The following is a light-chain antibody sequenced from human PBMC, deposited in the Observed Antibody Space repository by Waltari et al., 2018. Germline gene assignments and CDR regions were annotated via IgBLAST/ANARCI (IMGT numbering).Light chain of an antibody. Sequence: IVMNQSPDSLAVSLGERASINCKSSQSVLYSPNNRNYLAWYMQKPGQPPKLLIYWASTRESGVPDRFSGSGSGTDFTLTISSLQAEDAAVYYCQQYYDTELTFGGGTKVEIK. V-gene: IGKV4-1*01. J-gene: IGKJ4*01. CDR2: WAS. CDR3: QQYYDTELT. CDR1: QSVLYSPNNRNY.